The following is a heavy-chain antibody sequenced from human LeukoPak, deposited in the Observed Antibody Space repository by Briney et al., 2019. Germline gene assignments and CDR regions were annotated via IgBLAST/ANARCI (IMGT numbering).Heavy chain of an antibody. D-gene: IGHD6-19*01. CDR2: IYHSGST. Sequence: SETLSLTCAVSGYSISSGYYWGWIRQPPGKGLEWIGSIYHSGSTYYNPSLKSRVTISVDTSKNQFSLKLSSVTAADTAVCYCATKLMAGYSSGWYDYYYMDVWGKGTTVTVSS. V-gene: IGHV4-38-2*01. CDR1: GYSISSGYY. J-gene: IGHJ6*03. CDR3: ATKLMAGYSSGWYDYYYMDV.